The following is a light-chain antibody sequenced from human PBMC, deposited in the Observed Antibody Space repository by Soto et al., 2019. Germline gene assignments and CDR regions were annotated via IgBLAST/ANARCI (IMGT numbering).Light chain of an antibody. J-gene: IGKJ2*01. V-gene: IGKV1-39*01. CDR3: QQFYYYPPT. CDR2: VAS. CDR1: HTIATY. Sequence: IQMTQSPSSLSASVGDGVTLTFRASHTIATYLNWYQQKPGQVPEVLSYVASRLHVGVPSRFTGSGYGTDFTLTINNLQTDDFALYYCQQFYYYPPTFGQGTKLDVK.